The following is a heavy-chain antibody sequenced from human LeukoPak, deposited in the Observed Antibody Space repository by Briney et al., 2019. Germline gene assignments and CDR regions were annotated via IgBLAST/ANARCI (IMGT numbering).Heavy chain of an antibody. J-gene: IGHJ3*02. D-gene: IGHD3-22*01. CDR3: AILYDSSGYYRGNAFDI. CDR1: GGSTSIYY. CDR2: IYYSGST. Sequence: PSETLSLTCTVSGGSTSIYYCSCIREPPGRRQGRIVDIYYSGSTNYNPSLKSRVTISVDTSKNQFSLKLSSVTAADTAVYYCAILYDSSGYYRGNAFDIWGQGTMVTVSS. V-gene: IGHV4-59*01.